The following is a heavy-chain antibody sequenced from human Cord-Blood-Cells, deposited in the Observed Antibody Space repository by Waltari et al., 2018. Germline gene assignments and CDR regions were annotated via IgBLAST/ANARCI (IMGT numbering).Heavy chain of an antibody. Sequence: QVQLVQSGAEVKKPGSSVKVSCKASGGTFSSYAISWVRQAPGQGLEWMGGIIPIVGTANYAQKFQGRVTITADKSTSTAYMELSSLRSEDTAVYYCARGAPDTVTTYYYYGMDVWGQGTTVTVSS. CDR3: ARGAPDTVTTYYYYGMDV. V-gene: IGHV1-69*06. CDR2: IIPIVGTA. CDR1: GGTFSSYA. J-gene: IGHJ6*02. D-gene: IGHD4-4*01.